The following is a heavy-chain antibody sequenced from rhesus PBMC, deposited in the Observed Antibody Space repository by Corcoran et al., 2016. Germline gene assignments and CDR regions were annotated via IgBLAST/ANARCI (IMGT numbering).Heavy chain of an antibody. V-gene: IGHV4-99*01. CDR2: SSGSTGST. CDR1: GYSISSGYY. D-gene: IGHD1-44*02. Sequence: QVQLQESGPGLVKPSETLSLTCAVSGYSISSGYYWGWIRQPPGKGLNNIGYSSGSTGSTYYNHSLKSRVNISRDTSKNQFSLKLRSVTAADTAVYYCARRGGYHNSLDVWGRGVLVTVSS. CDR3: ARRGGYHNSLDV. J-gene: IGHJ5-2*02.